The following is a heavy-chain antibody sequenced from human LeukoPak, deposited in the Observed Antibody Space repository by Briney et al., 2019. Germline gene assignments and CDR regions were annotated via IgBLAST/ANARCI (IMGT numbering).Heavy chain of an antibody. J-gene: IGHJ3*02. D-gene: IGHD6-19*01. CDR1: GDSVSSNSAA. CDR2: TYYRSKWYN. Sequence: SQTLSLTCAISGDSVSSNSAAWNWIRQSPSRGLEWLGRTYYRSKWYNDYAVSVKSRININPDTPKNQISLQLNSVTPEDTAVYYCARDRYSSGCIDIWGQGTMVTVSP. V-gene: IGHV6-1*01. CDR3: ARDRYSSGCIDI.